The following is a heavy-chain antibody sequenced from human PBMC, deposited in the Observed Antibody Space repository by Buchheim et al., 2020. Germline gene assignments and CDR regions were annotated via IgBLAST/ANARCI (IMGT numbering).Heavy chain of an antibody. CDR1: GGSISSYY. J-gene: IGHJ5*02. D-gene: IGHD3-22*01. CDR3: ARVLTRSSGYYREAWFDP. Sequence: QVQLQESGPGLVKPSETLSLTCTVSGGSISSYYWSWIRQPPGKGLEWIGYIYYSGSTNYNPSLKSRVTISVDTSKDQFSLKLSSVTAADTAVYYCARVLTRSSGYYREAWFDPWGQGTL. V-gene: IGHV4-59*01. CDR2: IYYSGST.